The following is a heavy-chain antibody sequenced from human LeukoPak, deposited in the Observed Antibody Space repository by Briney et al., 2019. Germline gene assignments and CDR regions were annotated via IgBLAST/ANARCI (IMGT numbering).Heavy chain of an antibody. CDR1: GFTFSSYW. J-gene: IGHJ4*02. Sequence: PGGSLRLSCAASGFTFSSYWMSWVRQAPGKGLEWVANIKQDGSEKYYVDSVKGRFTISRDNAKNSLYLQMNSLRAEDTAVYYCASTLVGAVARRDHWGQGTLVTVSS. V-gene: IGHV3-7*01. D-gene: IGHD6-19*01. CDR3: ASTLVGAVARRDH. CDR2: IKQDGSEK.